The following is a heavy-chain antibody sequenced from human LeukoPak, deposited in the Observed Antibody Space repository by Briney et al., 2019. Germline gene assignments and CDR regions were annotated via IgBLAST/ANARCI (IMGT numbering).Heavy chain of an antibody. D-gene: IGHD3-3*01. CDR3: TRSRYVLRFLVPFDY. V-gene: IGHV1-2*02. CDR1: GYTFTGYY. Sequence: ASVKVSCKASGYTFTGYYMHWVRQAPGQGLEWMGWINPNSGGTNYAQKFQGRVTMTRDTSISTAYMELSRLRSDDTAVYYCTRSRYVLRFLVPFDYWGQGTLVTVSS. CDR2: INPNSGGT. J-gene: IGHJ4*02.